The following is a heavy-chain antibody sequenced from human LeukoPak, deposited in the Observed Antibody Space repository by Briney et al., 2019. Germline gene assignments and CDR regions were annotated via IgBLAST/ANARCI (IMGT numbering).Heavy chain of an antibody. J-gene: IGHJ4*02. V-gene: IGHV3-21*01. Sequence: GGSLRLSYAASGFTFSSYSMNWVRQAPGKGLEWVSSISSSSYIYYADSVKGRFTISRDNAKNSLYLQMNSLRAEDTAVYYCARDLDYGYFDYWGQGTLVTVSS. CDR3: ARDLDYGYFDY. CDR2: ISSSSYI. CDR1: GFTFSSYS. D-gene: IGHD4-17*01.